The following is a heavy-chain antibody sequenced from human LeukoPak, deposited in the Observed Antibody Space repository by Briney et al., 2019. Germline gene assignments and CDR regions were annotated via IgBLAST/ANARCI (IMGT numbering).Heavy chain of an antibody. D-gene: IGHD6-6*01. CDR3: ARHLAPPSIAARGGAFDI. V-gene: IGHV4-30-2*03. CDR1: GGSISSGGYY. CDR2: IYDSGST. Sequence: SQTLSLTCTVSGGSISSGGYYWSWIRQPPGKGLEWIGYIYDSGSTYYNPSLKSRVTISVDTSKNQFSLKLSSVTAADTAVYYCARHLAPPSIAARGGAFDIWGQGTMVTVSS. J-gene: IGHJ3*02.